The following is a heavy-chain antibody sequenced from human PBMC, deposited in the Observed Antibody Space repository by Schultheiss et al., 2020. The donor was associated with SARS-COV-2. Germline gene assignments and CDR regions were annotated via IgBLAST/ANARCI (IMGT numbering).Heavy chain of an antibody. CDR3: ARLVYGDYVGYYFDY. J-gene: IGHJ4*02. D-gene: IGHD4-17*01. CDR2: IYYSGST. Sequence: SETLSLTCTVSGDSISSSGNYWGWIRQPRGKGLEWIGSIYYSGSTYYNTFLKSRVIISVETSKNQFSLRLSSVTAADTAVYYCARLVYGDYVGYYFDYWGQGTLVTVSS. CDR1: GDSISSSGNY. V-gene: IGHV4-39*01.